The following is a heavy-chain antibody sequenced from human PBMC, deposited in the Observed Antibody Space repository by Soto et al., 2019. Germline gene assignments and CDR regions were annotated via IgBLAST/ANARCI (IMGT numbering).Heavy chain of an antibody. CDR3: ARSSLRYCDWLQLFDP. D-gene: IGHD3-9*01. CDR1: GGSISSYY. Sequence: PSETLSLTCTVSGGSISSYYWSWIRQPPGKGLEWIGYIYYSGSTNYNPSLKRRVTISVDTSKNQFSLKLSSVTAADTAVYYCARSSLRYCDWLQLFDPWGQGTLVTVSS. V-gene: IGHV4-59*01. J-gene: IGHJ5*02. CDR2: IYYSGST.